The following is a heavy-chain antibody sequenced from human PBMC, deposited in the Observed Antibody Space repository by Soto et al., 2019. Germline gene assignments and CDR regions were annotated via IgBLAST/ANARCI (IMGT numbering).Heavy chain of an antibody. CDR2: INHGGST. V-gene: IGHV4-34*01. CDR3: ARGITMMVVVQRGAPDKYYFDS. Sequence: QVQLQQWGAGLLKPSETLSLTCAVYGGSFSGYYWTWIRQPPGKGLEWIGEINHGGSTNYNPSLQSRVTISVDTSKNQFSLKVRSVTAADTAVYYCARGITMMVVVQRGAPDKYYFDSWGLGTLVTVSS. CDR1: GGSFSGYY. D-gene: IGHD3-22*01. J-gene: IGHJ4*02.